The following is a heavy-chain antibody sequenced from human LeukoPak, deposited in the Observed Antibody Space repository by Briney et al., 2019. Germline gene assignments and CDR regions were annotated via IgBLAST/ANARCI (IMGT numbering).Heavy chain of an antibody. CDR1: GFTFSSYS. CDR2: ISSSSSYI. J-gene: IGHJ3*02. D-gene: IGHD6-13*01. V-gene: IGHV3-21*01. CDR3: ARDQRSWQQLVLGGAFDI. Sequence: GGSLRLSCAASGFTFSSYSMNWVRQAPGKGLEWVSSISSSSSYIYYADSVKGRFTISRDNAKNSLYLQMNSLRAEDTAVYYCARDQRSWQQLVLGGAFDIWGRGTMVTVSS.